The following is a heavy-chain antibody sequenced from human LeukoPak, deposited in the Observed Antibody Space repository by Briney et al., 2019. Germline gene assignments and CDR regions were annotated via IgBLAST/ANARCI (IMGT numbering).Heavy chain of an antibody. CDR3: AKGGGTTGANDAFDI. Sequence: GGSLRLSCAASGFTFDDYAMHWGRQAPGKGLEWVSGISWNSGSIGYADSVKGRFTISRDNAKNSLYLQMNSLRAEDMALYYCAKGGGTTGANDAFDIWGQGTMVTVSS. V-gene: IGHV3-9*03. CDR2: ISWNSGSI. CDR1: GFTFDDYA. D-gene: IGHD1-1*01. J-gene: IGHJ3*02.